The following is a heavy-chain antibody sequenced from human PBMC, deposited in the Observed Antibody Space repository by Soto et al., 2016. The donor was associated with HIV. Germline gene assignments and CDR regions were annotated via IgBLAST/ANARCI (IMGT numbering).Heavy chain of an antibody. CDR1: GGSISSRGYH. CDR2: IYYSGST. Sequence: QVQLQESGPGLVKPSETLSLTCTVSGGSISSRGYHWSWIRQHPGKGLEWIGYIYYSGSTYYNPSLKSRVTISVDTSKNQFSLKLSSVTAADTAVYYCATTGKNDYGXYKGDYNYGMDVWGQGTTVTVSS. V-gene: IGHV4-31*03. CDR3: ATTGKNDYGXYKGDYNYGMDV. J-gene: IGHJ6*02. D-gene: IGHD4-17*01.